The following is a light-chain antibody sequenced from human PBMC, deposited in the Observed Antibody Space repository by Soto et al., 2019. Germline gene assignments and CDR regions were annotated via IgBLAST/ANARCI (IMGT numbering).Light chain of an antibody. J-gene: IGKJ1*01. CDR2: GAS. CDR1: QSVSSN. CDR3: QQYNDRPGT. V-gene: IGKV3-15*01. Sequence: EIVMTQSQATLSVSPGERATLSCRASQSVSSNLAWFQQKPGQAPRLLIYGASTRATGIPATFSGRGSGTEFTLTISSLQSEDFAVYYCQQYNDRPGTFGQGTKVEIK.